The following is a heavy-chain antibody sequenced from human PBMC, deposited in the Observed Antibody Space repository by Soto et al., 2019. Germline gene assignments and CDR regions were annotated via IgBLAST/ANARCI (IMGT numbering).Heavy chain of an antibody. CDR2: ISRSGDST. CDR1: GFSFSTYA. CDR3: AKDPRGGSRWFDP. V-gene: IGHV3-23*01. Sequence: EVQLLESGGGLVQPGGSLRLSCVASGFSFSTYAMTWARQTPGKGLEWVSAISRSGDSTYYTDSVKGRFTISRDNSKNTLFLQMNSLRVEDTAVYYCAKDPRGGSRWFDPWGQGTLVTVSS. D-gene: IGHD1-26*01. J-gene: IGHJ5*02.